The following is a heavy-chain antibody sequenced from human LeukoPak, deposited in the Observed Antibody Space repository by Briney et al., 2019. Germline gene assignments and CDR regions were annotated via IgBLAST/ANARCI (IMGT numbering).Heavy chain of an antibody. CDR2: ISSRSSYI. V-gene: IGHV3-21*01. CDR3: ASCRWSSSWYFDY. CDR1: GFTFSSYS. D-gene: IGHD6-13*01. J-gene: IGHJ4*02. Sequence: GSLRLSCAASGFTFSSYSMNWVRQAPGKGLEWVSSISSRSSYIYYADSVKGRFTISRDNAKNSLYLQMNSLRAEDTAVYYCASCRWSSSWYFDYWGQGTLVTVSS.